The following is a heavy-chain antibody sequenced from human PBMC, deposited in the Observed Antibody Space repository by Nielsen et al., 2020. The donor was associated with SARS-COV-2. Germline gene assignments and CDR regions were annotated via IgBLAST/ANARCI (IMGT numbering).Heavy chain of an antibody. Sequence: SETLSLTCTVSGGSISSGDYYWSWIRQPPGKGLEWIGYIYYSGSTYYNPSLKSRVTISVDTSKNQFSLKLSSVTAADTAVYYCARDGGIGATWGDWGQGTLVTVSS. D-gene: IGHD1-26*01. CDR1: GGSISSGDYY. V-gene: IGHV4-30-4*01. CDR2: IYYSGST. J-gene: IGHJ4*02. CDR3: ARDGGIGATWGD.